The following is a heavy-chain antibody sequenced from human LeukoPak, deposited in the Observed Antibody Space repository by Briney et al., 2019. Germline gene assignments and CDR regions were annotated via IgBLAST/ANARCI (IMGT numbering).Heavy chain of an antibody. D-gene: IGHD3-22*01. Sequence: SETLSLTCAVYGGSISGYYWSWIRQPPGKGLEWIGEIYHSGSTNYNPSLKSRVTISVDKSKNQFSLKLSSVTAADTAVYYCARDTPLYYYDSSGPMDVWGQGTTVTVSS. CDR2: IYHSGST. CDR1: GGSISGYY. J-gene: IGHJ6*02. CDR3: ARDTPLYYYDSSGPMDV. V-gene: IGHV4-34*01.